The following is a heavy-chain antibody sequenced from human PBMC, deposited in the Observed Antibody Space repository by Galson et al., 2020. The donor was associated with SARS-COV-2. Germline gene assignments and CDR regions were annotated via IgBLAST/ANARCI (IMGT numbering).Heavy chain of an antibody. D-gene: IGHD5-18*01. CDR3: ARDRGYSHGDTLLDY. J-gene: IGHJ4*02. CDR1: GFTFSSYG. Sequence: GESLKLSCAASGFTFSSYGMHWVRQAPGKGLEWVAVISYDGSNKYYADSVKGRFTISRDNSKNTLYLQMNSLRAEDTAVYYCARDRGYSHGDTLLDYWGQGTLVTVSS. CDR2: ISYDGSNK. V-gene: IGHV3-30*03.